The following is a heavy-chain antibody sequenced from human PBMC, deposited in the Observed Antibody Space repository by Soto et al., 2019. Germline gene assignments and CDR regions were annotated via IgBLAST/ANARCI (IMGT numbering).Heavy chain of an antibody. D-gene: IGHD1-26*01. CDR3: AKDLGAEGWPSDGFDI. CDR1: GFTFDDYA. CDR2: ISWNSGSI. V-gene: IGHV3-9*01. J-gene: IGHJ3*02. Sequence: GGSLRLSCAASGFTFDDYAMHWVRQAPGKGLEWVSGISWNSGSIGYADSVKGRFTISRDNAKNSLYLQMNSLRAEDTALYYCAKDLGAEGWPSDGFDIWGQGTMVTVSS.